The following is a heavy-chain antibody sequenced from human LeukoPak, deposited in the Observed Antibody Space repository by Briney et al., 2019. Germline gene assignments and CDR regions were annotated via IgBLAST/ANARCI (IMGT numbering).Heavy chain of an antibody. CDR3: ARDLKRRVYYDSSGSDDAFDI. Sequence: GGSLRLSCAASGFTFSSYSMNWVRQAPGKGLEWVSSISSSSYIYYADSVKGRFTISRDNAKNSLYLQMNSLRAEDTAVYYCARDLKRRVYYDSSGSDDAFDIWGQGTMVTVSS. CDR2: ISSSSYI. J-gene: IGHJ3*02. D-gene: IGHD3-22*01. CDR1: GFTFSSYS. V-gene: IGHV3-21*01.